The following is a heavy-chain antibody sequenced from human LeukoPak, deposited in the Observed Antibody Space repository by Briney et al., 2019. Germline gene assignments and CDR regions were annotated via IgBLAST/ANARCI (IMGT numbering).Heavy chain of an antibody. V-gene: IGHV1-24*01. J-gene: IGHJ6*03. CDR1: GYTLTELS. Sequence: ASVKVSCKVSGYTLTELSMHWVRQAPGKGLELMGGFDPEDGETIYAQKFQGRVTMTEDTSTDTAYMELSSLRSEDTAVYYCATASSGYDLGNYYYMDVWGKGTTVTVSS. CDR2: FDPEDGET. D-gene: IGHD5-12*01. CDR3: ATASSGYDLGNYYYMDV.